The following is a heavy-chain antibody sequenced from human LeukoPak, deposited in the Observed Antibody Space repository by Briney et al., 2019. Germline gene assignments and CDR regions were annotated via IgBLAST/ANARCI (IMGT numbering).Heavy chain of an antibody. Sequence: GGSLRLSCAASGFIFSSYAMHWVRQAPGKGLEWVAGISYDGSNKYYADSVRGRFTFSRDNSKNTLYLQMNSLRAEDTAVYYCANAAIQLWLLYFQHWGQGTLVTVSS. CDR1: GFIFSSYA. D-gene: IGHD5-18*01. V-gene: IGHV3-30*18. CDR2: ISYDGSNK. CDR3: ANAAIQLWLLYFQH. J-gene: IGHJ1*01.